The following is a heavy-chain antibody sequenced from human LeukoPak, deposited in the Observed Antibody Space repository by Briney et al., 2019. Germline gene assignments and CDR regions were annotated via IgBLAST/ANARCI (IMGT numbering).Heavy chain of an antibody. V-gene: IGHV4-59*01. CDR3: AREGVGATQFDF. Sequence: SETLSLTCTVSGGSISSYYWSWIRQPPGKGLEWIGYIYYSGSTTYTPSLKSRVTISLDTSKNQFSLELRSVTTADTAVYYCAREGVGATQFDFWGQGTLVAVSS. CDR2: IYYSGST. D-gene: IGHD1-26*01. J-gene: IGHJ4*02. CDR1: GGSISSYY.